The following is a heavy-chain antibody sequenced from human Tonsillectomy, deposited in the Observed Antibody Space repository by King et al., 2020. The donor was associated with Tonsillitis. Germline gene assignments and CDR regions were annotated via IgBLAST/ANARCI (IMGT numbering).Heavy chain of an antibody. D-gene: IGHD6-13*01. CDR1: VDTFTDYY. CDR2: INPNSGGT. CDR3: ACGRRAAADTGLFDY. Sequence: QLVQSGTEVKKPGASVKVSCKASVDTFTDYYMHWVRQAPGQGLEWMGWINPNSGGTNYAQKFQGWVTMTRDTSISTAYMELSRLTSDDTAVYYWACGRRAAADTGLFDYGGQGTLVLVSS. J-gene: IGHJ4*02. V-gene: IGHV1-2*04.